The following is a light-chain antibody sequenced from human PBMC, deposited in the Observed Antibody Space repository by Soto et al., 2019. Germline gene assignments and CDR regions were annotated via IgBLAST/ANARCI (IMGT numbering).Light chain of an antibody. CDR2: GAS. CDR1: QSVSSN. Sequence: EIVMTQSPATLSVSPGERATLSCRASQSVSSNLAWYQQKPGQAPRLLIYGASTRATGIPARFSGSGSVTEFTITISSLQSEDFAVYYCQQYNNWTTWTFGQGTKVEIK. CDR3: QQYNNWTTWT. J-gene: IGKJ1*01. V-gene: IGKV3-15*01.